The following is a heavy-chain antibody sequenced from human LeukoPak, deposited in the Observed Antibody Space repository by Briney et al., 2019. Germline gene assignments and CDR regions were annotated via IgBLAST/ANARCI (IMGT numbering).Heavy chain of an antibody. CDR3: ARGAAAGMIFDY. CDR2: IYYSGNT. Sequence: SETLSLTCTVSGGSISSSNYYWGWIRQPPGKGLEWIGSIYYSGNTHYNPSLKSRVTISVDTSKNQFSLKLTSVTAADTAVYYCARGAAAGMIFDYWGQGTLVTVSS. V-gene: IGHV4-39*07. D-gene: IGHD6-13*01. CDR1: GGSISSSNYY. J-gene: IGHJ4*02.